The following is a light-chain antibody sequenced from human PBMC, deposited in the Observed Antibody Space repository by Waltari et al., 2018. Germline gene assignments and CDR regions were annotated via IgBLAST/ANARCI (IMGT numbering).Light chain of an antibody. J-gene: IGLJ2*01. Sequence: QSALTQPASVSGSPGQSITISFTGTSRDFFSWYQRYPGKAPKLMIFDVRNRPSGVSDRFSGSKSANMASLTISGLLSEDEADYYCSSFTGGSNVLFGGGTKLTVL. CDR3: SSFTGGSNVL. V-gene: IGLV2-14*03. CDR2: DVR. CDR1: SRDF.